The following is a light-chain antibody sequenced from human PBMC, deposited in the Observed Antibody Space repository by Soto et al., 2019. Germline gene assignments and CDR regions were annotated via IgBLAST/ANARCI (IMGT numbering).Light chain of an antibody. Sequence: QSVLAQPASVSGSPGQSITISCTGTSGFLGSFSLVSWYQQHPGKAPKVMISEGHRRPSGVPDRFSGSTSVNSASLAISGLQADEEADHYCCLYIGATTYVFGTGTKVTVL. J-gene: IGLJ1*01. V-gene: IGLV2-23*01. CDR1: SGFLGSFSL. CDR2: EGH. CDR3: CLYIGATTYV.